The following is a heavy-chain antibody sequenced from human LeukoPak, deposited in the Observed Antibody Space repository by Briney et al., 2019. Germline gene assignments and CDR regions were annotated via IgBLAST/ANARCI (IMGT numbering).Heavy chain of an antibody. CDR1: GGSISSGGYY. V-gene: IGHV4-31*03. CDR2: IYYSGST. D-gene: IGHD6-13*01. J-gene: IGHJ4*02. CDR3: ATTEYSSSWYTPPPSY. Sequence: SETLSLTCTVSGGSISSGGYYWSWIRQHPGKGLEWIVYIYYSGSTYYNPSLKSRVTISVDTSKNQFSLKLSSVTAADTAVYYCATTEYSSSWYTPPPSYWGQGTLVTVPS.